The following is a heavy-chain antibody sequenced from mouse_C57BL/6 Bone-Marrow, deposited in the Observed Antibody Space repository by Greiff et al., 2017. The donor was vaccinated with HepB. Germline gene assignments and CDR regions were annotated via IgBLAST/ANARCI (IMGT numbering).Heavy chain of an antibody. CDR3: ARGRWLLLAY. Sequence: VQLQHSGAELARPGASVKLSCKASGYTFTSYGISWVKQRTGQGLEWIGEIYPRSGNTYYNEKFKGKATLTADKSSSTAYMELRSLTSEDSAVYFCARGRWLLLAYWGQGTLVTVSA. CDR1: GYTFTSYG. CDR2: IYPRSGNT. J-gene: IGHJ3*01. V-gene: IGHV1-81*01. D-gene: IGHD2-3*01.